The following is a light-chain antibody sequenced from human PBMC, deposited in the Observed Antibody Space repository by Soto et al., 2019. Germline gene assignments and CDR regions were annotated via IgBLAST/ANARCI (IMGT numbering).Light chain of an antibody. J-gene: IGKJ5*01. CDR1: QDISKY. CDR3: QQSDSLPIT. Sequence: DIQMTQSPSSLSASVGDRVTITCRASQDISKYLNWYQQRPGKAPKLLIYDASNLERGVPSRFSGTQSGTHFTFASASLQPEDVAKYYCQQSDSLPITFGQGTRLEI. V-gene: IGKV1-33*01. CDR2: DAS.